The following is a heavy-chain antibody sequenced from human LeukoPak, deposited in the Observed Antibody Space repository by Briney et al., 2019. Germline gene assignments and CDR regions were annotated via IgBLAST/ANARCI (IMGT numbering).Heavy chain of an antibody. J-gene: IGHJ5*02. CDR1: GYSFTSYW. CDR3: ARHPSLFYCSSTSCYLNWFDP. CDR2: IYPGDSDT. Sequence: GESLKISCKGSGYSFTSYWIGWVRQMPGKGLEWMGIIYPGDSDTRYSPSLQGQVTISADKSISTAYLQWSSLKASDTAMYYCARHPSLFYCSSTSCYLNWFDPWGQGTLVTVSS. V-gene: IGHV5-51*01. D-gene: IGHD2-2*01.